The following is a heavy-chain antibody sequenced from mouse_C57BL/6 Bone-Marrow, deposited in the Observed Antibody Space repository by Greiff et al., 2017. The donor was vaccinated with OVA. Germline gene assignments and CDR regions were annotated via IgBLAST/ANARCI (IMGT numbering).Heavy chain of an antibody. J-gene: IGHJ1*03. CDR3: ARKAYDGYWYFDV. V-gene: IGHV5-17*01. Sequence: EVMLVESGGGLVKPGGSLKLSCAASGFTFSDYGMHWVRQAPEKGLEWVAYISSGSSTIYYADTVQGRFTISRDNAKNTLFLQMTSLRSEDTAMYYCARKAYDGYWYFDVWGTGTTVTVSS. D-gene: IGHD2-3*01. CDR2: ISSGSSTI. CDR1: GFTFSDYG.